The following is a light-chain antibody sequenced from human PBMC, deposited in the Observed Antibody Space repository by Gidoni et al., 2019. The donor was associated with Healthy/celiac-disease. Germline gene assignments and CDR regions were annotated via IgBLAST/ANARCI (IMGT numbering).Light chain of an antibody. J-gene: IGKJ2*01. CDR3: QQRSNWPLMYT. CDR2: DAS. Sequence: EIVLTQSPATLSLSPGERATLSCRAGQKVSSYLAWYQQKPGQAPRLLIYDASNRATGIPARFSGSGSGTDFTLTISSLEPEDFAVYYCQQRSNWPLMYTFGQGTKLEIK. CDR1: QKVSSY. V-gene: IGKV3-11*01.